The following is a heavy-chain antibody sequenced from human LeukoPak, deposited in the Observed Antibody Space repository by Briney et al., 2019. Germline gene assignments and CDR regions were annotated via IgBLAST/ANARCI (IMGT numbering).Heavy chain of an antibody. V-gene: IGHV1-46*01. J-gene: IGHJ5*02. CDR1: GYTFTSYG. CDR3: ARAAVAGTGGNWFDP. D-gene: IGHD6-19*01. Sequence: ASVKVSCKASGYTFTSYGISWVRQAPGQGLEWMGIINPSGGSTSYAQKFQGRVTMTRDTSTSTVYMELSSLRSEDTAVYYCARAAVAGTGGNWFDPWGQGTLVTVSS. CDR2: INPSGGST.